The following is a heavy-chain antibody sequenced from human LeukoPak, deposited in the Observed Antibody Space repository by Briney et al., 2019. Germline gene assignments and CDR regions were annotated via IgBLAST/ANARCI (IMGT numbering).Heavy chain of an antibody. CDR1: GYTFTGYY. CDR2: INPNSGGT. Sequence: ASVKVSCKASGYTFTGYYMHWVRQAPVQGLEWMGWINPNSGGTNYAQKFQGWVTMTRDTSISTAYMELSRLRSDDTAVYYCARASSIAARLRFDYWGQGTLVTVSS. D-gene: IGHD6-6*01. CDR3: ARASSIAARLRFDY. J-gene: IGHJ4*02. V-gene: IGHV1-2*04.